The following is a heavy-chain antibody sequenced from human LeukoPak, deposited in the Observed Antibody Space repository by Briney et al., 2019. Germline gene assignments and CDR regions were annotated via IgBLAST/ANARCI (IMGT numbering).Heavy chain of an antibody. CDR1: GASITNRRCY. Sequence: SETLSFTCAASGASITNRRCYWAWIRQPPGKGLEWIGSISYYSGSTYYNPSLKSRVTISVDTSKNQFSLKLSSVTATDTALYYCARRVDPGAFGYWAQGTLVTVSS. J-gene: IGHJ4*02. V-gene: IGHV4-39*01. CDR2: ISYYSGST. CDR3: ARRVDPGAFGY. D-gene: IGHD2-2*01.